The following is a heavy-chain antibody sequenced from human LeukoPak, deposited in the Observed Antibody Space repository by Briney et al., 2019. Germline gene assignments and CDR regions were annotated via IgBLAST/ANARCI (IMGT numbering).Heavy chain of an antibody. Sequence: GGSLRLSCAASGFTFSSYAMSWVRQAPGKGLEWVSAISGSGGSTYYADSVKGRFTISRDNSKNTLYLQMDSLRADDTAVYYCARDRDSSGHYGWFDPWGQGTPVTVSS. CDR2: ISGSGGST. J-gene: IGHJ5*02. CDR3: ARDRDSSGHYGWFDP. D-gene: IGHD3-22*01. V-gene: IGHV3-23*01. CDR1: GFTFSSYA.